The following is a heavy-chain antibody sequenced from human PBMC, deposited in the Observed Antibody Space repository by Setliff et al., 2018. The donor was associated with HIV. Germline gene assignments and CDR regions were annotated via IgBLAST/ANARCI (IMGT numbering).Heavy chain of an antibody. CDR1: GGSISSSSHH. CDR3: ARDGPLEGSYRYYYYYMDV. D-gene: IGHD3-10*01. V-gene: IGHV4-39*07. Sequence: SETLSLTCTVSGGSISSSSHHWSWIRQTPGKGLEWIGSIYYSGNSYYNPSLQSRVTISVDTSKNQFSLKLSSVTAADTAVYYCARDGPLEGSYRYYYYYMDVWGKGTTVTVSS. CDR2: IYYSGNS. J-gene: IGHJ6*03.